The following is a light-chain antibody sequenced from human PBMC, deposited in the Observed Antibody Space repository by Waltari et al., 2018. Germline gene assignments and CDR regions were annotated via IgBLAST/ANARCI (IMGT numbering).Light chain of an antibody. V-gene: IGLV2-23*02. CDR3: LSYTSSITFV. CDR1: SNDSGNAKH. Sequence: QPALTQPASVSGSPGQSITISCTGTSNDSGNAKHVCWYQQHPGKAPKLIISEVTERPSGVSDRFSGSKSGNTASLTISGLQAEDEADYYCLSYTSSITFVFGGGTKLSVL. CDR2: EVT. J-gene: IGLJ2*01.